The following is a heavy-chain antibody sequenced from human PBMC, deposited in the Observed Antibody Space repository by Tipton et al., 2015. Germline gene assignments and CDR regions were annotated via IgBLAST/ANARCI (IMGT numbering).Heavy chain of an antibody. CDR2: ISWNSGSI. CDR1: GFTFDDYA. Sequence: SLRLSCAASGFTFDDYAMHWVRQAPGKGLEWVSGISWNSGSIGYADSVKGRFTISRDNAKNSLYPQMNGLRAGDTALYYCATGYYGDYPFDYWGQGTLVTVSS. D-gene: IGHD4-17*01. J-gene: IGHJ4*02. CDR3: ATGYYGDYPFDY. V-gene: IGHV3-9*01.